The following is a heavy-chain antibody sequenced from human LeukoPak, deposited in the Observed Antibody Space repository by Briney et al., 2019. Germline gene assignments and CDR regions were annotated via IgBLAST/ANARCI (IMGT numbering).Heavy chain of an antibody. V-gene: IGHV1-2*02. CDR2: INTKRGGK. CDR3: ARDSSIAARPPRCMDL. D-gene: IGHD6-6*01. J-gene: IGHJ6*02. CDR1: GYTFTGYY. Sequence: GSVTVSCKASGYTFTGYYMHGVRQARGQGGEGMGWINTKRGGKKYAQKFQGRVTMTSDTSISTDYMDLSRLRSDDTAVYYCARDSSIAARPPRCMDLWGQGTTVTVSS.